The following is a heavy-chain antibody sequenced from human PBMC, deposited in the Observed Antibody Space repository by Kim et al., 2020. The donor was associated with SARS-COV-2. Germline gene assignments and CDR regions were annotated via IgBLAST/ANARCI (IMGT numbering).Heavy chain of an antibody. J-gene: IGHJ6*02. D-gene: IGHD2-15*01. Sequence: GGSLRLSCAASGFTFSSYERNLVRQAPGKGLEWVSYISSSGSTIYYADSVKGRFTISRDNAKNSLYPQMNSLRAEDTAVYYCARVWCSGGSCYTYYYYYGMDVWGQGTTVTVSS. CDR3: ARVWCSGGSCYTYYYYYGMDV. V-gene: IGHV3-48*03. CDR2: ISSSGSTI. CDR1: GFTFSSYE.